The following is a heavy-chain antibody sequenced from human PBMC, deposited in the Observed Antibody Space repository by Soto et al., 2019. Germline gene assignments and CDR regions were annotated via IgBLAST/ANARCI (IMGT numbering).Heavy chain of an antibody. CDR1: GFTFSAWA. J-gene: IGHJ4*02. V-gene: IGHV3-23*01. CDR3: AKDSPHSGHYQDVDY. CDR2: LTPGGETT. Sequence: EVQLLESGGALIQPGGSLRLSCAASGFTFSAWAMTWVRQAPGKGLEWVSALTPGGETTHYGDSVKGRFTISRDNSKNSLYLHVARLRDDDTAVYVCAKDSPHSGHYQDVDYWGQGTLGTVSS. D-gene: IGHD1-26*01.